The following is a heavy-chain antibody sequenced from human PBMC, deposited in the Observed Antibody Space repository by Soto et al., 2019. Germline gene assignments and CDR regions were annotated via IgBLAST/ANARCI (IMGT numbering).Heavy chain of an antibody. CDR2: ISSSSSYI. J-gene: IGHJ6*03. Sequence: GGSLRLSCAASGFTFSSYSMNWVRQAPGKGLEWVSSISSSSSYISYADSVKGRFTISRDNAKNSLYLQMNSLRAEDTAVYFCARDGWNYYYMDVWGKGTTVTVSS. V-gene: IGHV3-21*01. CDR1: GFTFSSYS. D-gene: IGHD2-15*01. CDR3: ARDGWNYYYMDV.